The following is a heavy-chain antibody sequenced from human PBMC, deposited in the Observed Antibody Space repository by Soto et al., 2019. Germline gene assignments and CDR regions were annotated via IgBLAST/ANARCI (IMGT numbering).Heavy chain of an antibody. J-gene: IGHJ4*02. CDR2: ISYDGSNK. D-gene: IGHD3-10*01. CDR3: AKDLFTMVRGGRQY. V-gene: IGHV3-30*18. CDR1: GFTFSSYG. Sequence: GGSLRLSCAASGFTFSSYGMHWVRQAPGKGLEWVAVISYDGSNKYYADSVKGRFTISRDNSKNTLYLQMNSLRAEDTAVYYCAKDLFTMVRGGRQYWGQGTLVTVSS.